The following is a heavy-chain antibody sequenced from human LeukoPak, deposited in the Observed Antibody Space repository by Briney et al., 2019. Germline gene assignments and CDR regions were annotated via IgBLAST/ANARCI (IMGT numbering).Heavy chain of an antibody. J-gene: IGHJ4*02. CDR1: GYTFTSYA. Sequence: ASVKVSCKASGYTFTSYAMHWVRQAPGQRLEWMGWINAGNGNTKYSQKFQGRVTITRDTSASTAYMELSSLRSEDTAVYYRARVCSPYSSGWYYFDYWGQGTLVTVSS. CDR3: ARVCSPYSSGWYYFDY. V-gene: IGHV1-3*01. D-gene: IGHD6-19*01. CDR2: INAGNGNT.